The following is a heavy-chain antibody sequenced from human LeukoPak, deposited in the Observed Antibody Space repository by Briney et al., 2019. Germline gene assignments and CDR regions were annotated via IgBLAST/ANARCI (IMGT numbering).Heavy chain of an antibody. V-gene: IGHV3-23*01. Sequence: GGSLRLSCAASGFTFSSYAMSWVRQAPGKGLEWVSTISSSGGTTYYADSVKGRFTISRDNAKNSLYLQMNSLRAEDTAVYYCAREWYQPLALDYWGQGTLVTVSS. CDR2: ISSSGGTT. CDR1: GFTFSSYA. CDR3: AREWYQPLALDY. D-gene: IGHD2-2*01. J-gene: IGHJ4*02.